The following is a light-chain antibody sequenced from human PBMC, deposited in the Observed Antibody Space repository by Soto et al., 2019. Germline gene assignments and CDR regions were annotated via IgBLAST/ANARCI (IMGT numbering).Light chain of an antibody. CDR3: QVWDTTTDQYI. J-gene: IGLJ1*01. V-gene: IGLV3-21*02. CDR1: SVGGKS. CDR2: DAR. Sequence: SYELTQPPSVSVAPGQTARITCGGDSVGGKSVQWYQQKPGQAPVLVLYDARDRPSGIPERFSGSNSGNTATLTISRVEAGDEADFYCQVWDTTTDQYIFGSGTKVTVL.